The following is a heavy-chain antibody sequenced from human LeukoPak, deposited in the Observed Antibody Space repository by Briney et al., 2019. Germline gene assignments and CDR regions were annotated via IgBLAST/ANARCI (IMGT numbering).Heavy chain of an antibody. J-gene: IGHJ4*02. D-gene: IGHD1-14*01. CDR1: GFTFSSYA. Sequence: GGSLRLSCAASGFTFSSYAMSWVRQAPGKGLEWVSAISGSGGGTYYADSVKGRFTISRDNSKNTLYLQMNGLRAEDTAVYYCAKDQVKRTGPNFDYWGQGTLVTVSS. CDR3: AKDQVKRTGPNFDY. CDR2: ISGSGGGT. V-gene: IGHV3-23*01.